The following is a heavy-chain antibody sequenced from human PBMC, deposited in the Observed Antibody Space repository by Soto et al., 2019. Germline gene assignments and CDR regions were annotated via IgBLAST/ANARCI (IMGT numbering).Heavy chain of an antibody. CDR2: ISAYNGNT. CDR1: GYTFTSYG. J-gene: IGHJ3*02. CDR3: AREEQGLGTHDAFDI. D-gene: IGHD6-19*01. V-gene: IGHV1-18*01. Sequence: ASVKVSCKASGYTFTSYGISWVRQAPGQGLEWMGWISAYNGNTNYAQKLQGRVTMTTDTSTSTAYMELRSLRSDDTAVYYCAREEQGLGTHDAFDIWGEGTRVTVPS.